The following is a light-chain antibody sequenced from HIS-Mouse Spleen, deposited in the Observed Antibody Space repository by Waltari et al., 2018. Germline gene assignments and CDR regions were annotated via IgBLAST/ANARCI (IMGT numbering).Light chain of an antibody. CDR2: AAS. V-gene: IGKV1-9*01. J-gene: IGKJ4*01. Sequence: DIQLTQSPSFLSASVGDRVTITCRASQGISSYLAWYQQKPGKAPKILIYAASTWQRGVPSRCSGSGSGTEFTLTISSLQPEDFSTYYCQQLNSYPQETFGGGTKVEIK. CDR1: QGISSY. CDR3: QQLNSYPQET.